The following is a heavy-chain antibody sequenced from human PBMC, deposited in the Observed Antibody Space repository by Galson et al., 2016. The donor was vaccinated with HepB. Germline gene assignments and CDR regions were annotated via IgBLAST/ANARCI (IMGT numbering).Heavy chain of an antibody. V-gene: IGHV4-59*08. CDR3: VRGYYSSGQLDC. J-gene: IGHJ4*02. Sequence: SETLSLTCTVPGGSIRSYYWSWIRQPPGKGLEWIGYIYDTGSTNYNPSLKSRLTMSADTSKNQFSLKLSSLTAADTAGYYCVRGYYSSGQLDCWGQVTLVTVSS. CDR1: GGSIRSYY. CDR2: IYDTGST. D-gene: IGHD3-22*01.